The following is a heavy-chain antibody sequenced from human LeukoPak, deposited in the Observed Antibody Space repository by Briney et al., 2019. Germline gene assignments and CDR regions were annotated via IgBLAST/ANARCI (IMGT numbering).Heavy chain of an antibody. V-gene: IGHV3-33*01. J-gene: IGHJ6*02. CDR3: ARVEGFLLSPYYCYGMDV. CDR2: IWYDGSNK. D-gene: IGHD3-3*01. CDR1: GFTFSSYG. Sequence: PGGSLRLSCAASGFTFSSYGMHWVRQAPGKGLEWVAVIWYDGSNKYYADSVKGRFTISRDNSKNTLYLQMNSLRAEDTAVYYCARVEGFLLSPYYCYGMDVWGQGTTVTVSS.